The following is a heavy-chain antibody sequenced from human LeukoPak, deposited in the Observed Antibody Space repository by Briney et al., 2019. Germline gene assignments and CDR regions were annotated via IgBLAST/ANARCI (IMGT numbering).Heavy chain of an antibody. CDR1: GGTFSSYA. Sequence: SVKVSYKASGGTFSSYAISWVRQAPGQGLEWMGGIIPIFGTANYAQKFQGRVTITADKSTSTAYMELSSLRSEDTAVYYCAVSRDGYNFYISAFDIWGQGTMVTVSS. J-gene: IGHJ3*02. CDR3: AVSRDGYNFYISAFDI. V-gene: IGHV1-69*06. CDR2: IIPIFGTA. D-gene: IGHD5-24*01.